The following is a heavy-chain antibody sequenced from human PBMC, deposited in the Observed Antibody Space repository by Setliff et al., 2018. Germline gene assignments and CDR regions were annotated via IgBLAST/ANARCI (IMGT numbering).Heavy chain of an antibody. CDR3: AREGRWDYSYPIY. D-gene: IGHD4-4*01. Sequence: SETLSLTCNVSDDSIYSATYYWGWIRQPPGKGLEWIGTIPYDGNTNYNSSLKGRVTLSLDVSRRQIALRLSSVTAVDTGVYYCAREGRWDYSYPIYWGQGILVTVSS. CDR1: DDSIYSATYY. CDR2: IPYDGNT. V-gene: IGHV4-39*01. J-gene: IGHJ4*02.